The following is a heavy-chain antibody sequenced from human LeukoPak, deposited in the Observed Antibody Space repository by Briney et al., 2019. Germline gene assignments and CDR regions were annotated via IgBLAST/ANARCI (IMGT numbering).Heavy chain of an antibody. J-gene: IGHJ4*02. D-gene: IGHD3/OR15-3a*01. V-gene: IGHV4-39*01. CDR2: INHSGST. CDR1: GGSISSSTYY. Sequence: SETLSLTCTVSGGSISSSTYYWGWIRQPPGKGLEWIGEINHSGSTNYNPSLKSQVSISIDTSKNQFSLKLTSVTAADTSVYYCARQTGSGLFILPGGQGTLVTVSS. CDR3: ARQTGSGLFILP.